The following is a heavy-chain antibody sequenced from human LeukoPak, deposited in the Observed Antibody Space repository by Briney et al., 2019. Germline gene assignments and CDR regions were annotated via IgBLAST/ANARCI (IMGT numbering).Heavy chain of an antibody. CDR2: IYYSGST. D-gene: IGHD3-10*01. J-gene: IGHJ4*02. CDR3: ARGVTMVRGVHLDY. CDR1: GGSISSYY. V-gene: IGHV4-59*01. Sequence: KPSETLSLTCTVSGGSISSYYWSWIRQPPGKGLEWIGYIYYSGSTNYNPSLKSRVTISVDTSKNQFSLKLSSVTAADTAVYYCARGVTMVRGVHLDYWGQGTLVTVSS.